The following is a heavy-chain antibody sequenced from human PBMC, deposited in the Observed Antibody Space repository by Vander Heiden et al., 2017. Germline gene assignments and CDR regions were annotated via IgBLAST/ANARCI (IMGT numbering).Heavy chain of an antibody. D-gene: IGHD4-17*01. CDR3: ARAAVTLDY. CDR2: IWYDGSNK. Sequence: QVQLVESAGGVIQPGRSLRLSCSASGVTFSSYGMHWVRQAPGKGLEWVAVIWYDGSNKYYADSVKGRFTISRDNSKNTLYLQMNSLRAEDTAVYYCARAAVTLDYWCQGTLVTVSS. V-gene: IGHV3-33*01. CDR1: GVTFSSYG. J-gene: IGHJ4*02.